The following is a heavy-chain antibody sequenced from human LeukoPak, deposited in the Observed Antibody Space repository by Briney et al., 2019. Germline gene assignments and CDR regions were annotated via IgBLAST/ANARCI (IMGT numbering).Heavy chain of an antibody. J-gene: IGHJ4*02. CDR2: ISSSGSTI. Sequence: PGGSLRLSCAASGFTFSSYEMNWVRQAPGKGLEWVSYISSSGSTIYYADSVKGRFTISRDNAKNSLYLQMNSLRAEDTAVYYCARYYYYDSNHYFDYWGQGTLVTVSS. CDR1: GFTFSSYE. CDR3: ARYYYYDSNHYFDY. D-gene: IGHD3-22*01. V-gene: IGHV3-48*03.